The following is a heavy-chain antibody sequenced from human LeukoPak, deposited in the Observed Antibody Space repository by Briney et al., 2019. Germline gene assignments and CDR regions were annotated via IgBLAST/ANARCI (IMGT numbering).Heavy chain of an antibody. D-gene: IGHD2-15*01. CDR2: IGGSGEST. Sequence: GGSLRLSCAASGFIFSTYGMVWVRQAPGKGLELVAGIGGSGESTFYPDSVQGRFTISRDNTKNTLYLQVNSLRAEDTAVYYCAKTSLGHHPSYSTMDVWGQGTTVTVSS. V-gene: IGHV3-23*01. J-gene: IGHJ6*02. CDR1: GFIFSTYG. CDR3: AKTSLGHHPSYSTMDV.